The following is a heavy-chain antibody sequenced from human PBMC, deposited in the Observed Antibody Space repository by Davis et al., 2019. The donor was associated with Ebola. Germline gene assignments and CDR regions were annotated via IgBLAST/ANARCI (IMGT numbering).Heavy chain of an antibody. Sequence: ASVKVSCKASGYTFTSYGISWVRQAPGQGLEWMGWISAYNGNTNYAQKLQGRVTMTTDTSTSTAYMELRSLRSDDTAVYYCARDSSGWYNTNWFDPWGQGTLVTVSS. J-gene: IGHJ5*02. CDR2: ISAYNGNT. CDR3: ARDSSGWYNTNWFDP. V-gene: IGHV1-18*01. D-gene: IGHD6-19*01. CDR1: GYTFTSYG.